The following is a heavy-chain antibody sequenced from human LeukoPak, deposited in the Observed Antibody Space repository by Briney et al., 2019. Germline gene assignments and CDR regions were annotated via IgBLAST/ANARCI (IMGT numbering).Heavy chain of an antibody. Sequence: GGSLRLSCAASGFTFSSYGMHWVRQAPGKGLEWVAFIRYDGSNKYYADSVKGRFTISRDSSKNTLYLQMNSLRAEDTAVYYCAKGMYYYDSSGYYSAFDIWGQGTMVTVSS. J-gene: IGHJ3*02. CDR1: GFTFSSYG. V-gene: IGHV3-30*02. D-gene: IGHD3-22*01. CDR2: IRYDGSNK. CDR3: AKGMYYYDSSGYYSAFDI.